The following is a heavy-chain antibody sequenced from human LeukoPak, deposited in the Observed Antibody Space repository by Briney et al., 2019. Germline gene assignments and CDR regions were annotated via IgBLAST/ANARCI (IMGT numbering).Heavy chain of an antibody. Sequence: GGSLRLSCAASGFTFDDYAMHWVRQAPGKGLEWVSLISGDAGSTYYADSVKGRFTISRDDSKNSLYLQMNSLRTEVTAFYYCAKDIYRGLDMATRPDYWGQGTLVTVSS. J-gene: IGHJ4*02. CDR1: GFTFDDYA. CDR2: ISGDAGST. V-gene: IGHV3-43*02. D-gene: IGHD5-24*01. CDR3: AKDIYRGLDMATRPDY.